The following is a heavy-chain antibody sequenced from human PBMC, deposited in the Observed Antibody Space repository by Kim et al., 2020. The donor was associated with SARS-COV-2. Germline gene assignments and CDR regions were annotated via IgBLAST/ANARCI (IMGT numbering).Heavy chain of an antibody. CDR3: VREGVSASGDY. Sequence: ASVKVSCKSSGYTFTAYYIHWVRQASGQGLEWMGRVNPNTGAAKFAQRFQGRVTLTRDPSSRTAYMELRGLTSADTAVYFCVREGVSASGDYWGQGTQVFVSS. V-gene: IGHV1-2*06. CDR2: VNPNTGAA. J-gene: IGHJ4*02. D-gene: IGHD2-8*01. CDR1: GYTFTAYY.